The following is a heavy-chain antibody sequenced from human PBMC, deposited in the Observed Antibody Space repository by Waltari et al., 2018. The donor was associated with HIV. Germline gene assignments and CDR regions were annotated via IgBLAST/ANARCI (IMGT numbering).Heavy chain of an antibody. J-gene: IGHJ4*02. CDR3: SRGALCRASGCPKAGFDY. V-gene: IGHV3-33*01. D-gene: IGHD6-19*01. CDR1: GFDFGNYG. Sequence: QVMLVESGGGVVQPGRSLRLSCGASGFDFGNYGMHWVRRAPGKGLEWVAAIWYDGNNKYYVDSVKGRFTISRDKSKNTLYLQMNRLRDDDTAVYYCSRGALCRASGCPKAGFDYWGQGTLVIVSS. CDR2: IWYDGNNK.